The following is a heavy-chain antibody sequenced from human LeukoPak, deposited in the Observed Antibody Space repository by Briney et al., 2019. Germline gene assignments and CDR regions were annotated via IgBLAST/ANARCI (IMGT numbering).Heavy chain of an antibody. CDR2: IYPGDSDT. Sequence: HGESLKISCKGSGYIFTSYWIGWVRQMPGKGLEWMGIIYPGDSDTRCSPSFQGQVTISADKSICTSYLQCSSLKASDTAMYYCARHLGYYDSSGHLDYWGQGTLVTVPS. D-gene: IGHD3-22*01. CDR1: GYIFTSYW. V-gene: IGHV5-51*01. J-gene: IGHJ4*02. CDR3: ARHLGYYDSSGHLDY.